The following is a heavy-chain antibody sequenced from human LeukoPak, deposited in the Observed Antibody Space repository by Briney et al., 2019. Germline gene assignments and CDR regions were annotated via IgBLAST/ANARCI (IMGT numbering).Heavy chain of an antibody. CDR1: GFTFSSYA. CDR2: ISGSGGST. J-gene: IGHJ1*01. V-gene: IGHV3-23*01. CDR3: AKTPYSSSWYYFQH. Sequence: GGSLRLSCAASGFTFSSYAMSWVRQAPGKGLEWVSAISGSGGSTYYADSVKGRFTISRDNSRNTLYLQMNSLRAEDTAVYYCAKTPYSSSWYYFQHWGQGTLVTVSS. D-gene: IGHD6-13*01.